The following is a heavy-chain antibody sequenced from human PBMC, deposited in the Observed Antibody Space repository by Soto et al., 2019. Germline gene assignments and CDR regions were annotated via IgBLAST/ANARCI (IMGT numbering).Heavy chain of an antibody. D-gene: IGHD3-22*01. CDR1: GGTFSSYA. V-gene: IGHV1-69*12. J-gene: IGHJ4*02. CDR3: ARSRANYYDSRGYYYSTFDY. Sequence: QVQLEQSGAEVKKPGSSVKVSCKTSGGTFSSYAISWVRQAPGQGLEWMGGIIPMFGTANYAQKFQGRVTITADESTSTAYMELSSLRSEDTAVYYCARSRANYYDSRGYYYSTFDYWGQGTLVTVSS. CDR2: IIPMFGTA.